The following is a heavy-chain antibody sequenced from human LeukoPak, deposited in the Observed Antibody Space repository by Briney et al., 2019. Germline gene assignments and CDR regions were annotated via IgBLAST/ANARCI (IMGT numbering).Heavy chain of an antibody. V-gene: IGHV3-30-3*01. Sequence: GRSLRLSCAASGFTFSSYTMHWVRQAPGKGLEWVAVISYDGSSKYYADSVKGRFTISRDNSKNTLYLQMNSLRAEDTAVYYCAKDDGGSYYLDYWGQGTLVTVSS. J-gene: IGHJ4*02. CDR3: AKDDGGSYYLDY. D-gene: IGHD1-26*01. CDR2: ISYDGSSK. CDR1: GFTFSSYT.